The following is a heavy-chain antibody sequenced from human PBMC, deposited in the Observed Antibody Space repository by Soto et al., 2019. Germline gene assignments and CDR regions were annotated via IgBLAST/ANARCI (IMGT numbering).Heavy chain of an antibody. CDR1: GFTFSSYA. D-gene: IGHD1-1*01. Sequence: GGSLRLSCAASGFTFSSYAMSWVRQAPGKGLEWVSAISGSGGSTYYADSVKGRFTISRDNSKNTLYLQMNSLRAEDTAVYYCAKALNSRDDVQTFDYWGQGTLVTVSS. CDR3: AKALNSRDDVQTFDY. V-gene: IGHV3-23*01. CDR2: ISGSGGST. J-gene: IGHJ4*02.